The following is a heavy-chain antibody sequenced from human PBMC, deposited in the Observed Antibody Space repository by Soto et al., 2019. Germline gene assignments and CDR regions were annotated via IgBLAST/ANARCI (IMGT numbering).Heavy chain of an antibody. D-gene: IGHD3-22*01. J-gene: IGHJ6*02. Sequence: PGGSLRLSCAASGFTFSSYEMNWVRQAPGKGLEWVSYISSSGSTIYYADSVKGRFTISRDNAKNSLYLQMNSLRAEDTAVYYCASINPTDYYDSSVGMDVWGQGTTVTSP. CDR3: ASINPTDYYDSSVGMDV. V-gene: IGHV3-48*03. CDR2: ISSSGSTI. CDR1: GFTFSSYE.